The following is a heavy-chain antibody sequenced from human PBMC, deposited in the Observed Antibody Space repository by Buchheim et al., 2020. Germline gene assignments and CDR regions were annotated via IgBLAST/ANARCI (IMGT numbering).Heavy chain of an antibody. D-gene: IGHD3-16*02. CDR3: ARAEYDYVWGSYQSPYFDY. V-gene: IGHV1-46*01. CDR1: GYTFTSYY. CDR2: INPSGGST. Sequence: QVQLVPSGAEVKKPGASVKVSCKASGYTFTSYYMHWVRQAPGQGLEWMGIINPSGGSTSYAQKFQGRVTMTRDTSTSTVYMELSSLRPEDTAVYYCARAEYDYVWGSYQSPYFDYWGQGTL. J-gene: IGHJ4*02.